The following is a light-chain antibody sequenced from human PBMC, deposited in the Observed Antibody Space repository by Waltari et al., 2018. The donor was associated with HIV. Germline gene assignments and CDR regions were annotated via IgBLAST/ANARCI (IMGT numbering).Light chain of an antibody. V-gene: IGKV1-5*03. Sequence: DIQMTQSPSTLSAFVGDRVTITCRASQSISRWLAWYQQKPGQAPKVLIYEASSLESEVPSRFSGSGSGTEFTLTISSLQPDDVATYYCQQYTTTWTFGQGTKVEIK. CDR3: QQYTTTWT. CDR2: EAS. J-gene: IGKJ1*01. CDR1: QSISRW.